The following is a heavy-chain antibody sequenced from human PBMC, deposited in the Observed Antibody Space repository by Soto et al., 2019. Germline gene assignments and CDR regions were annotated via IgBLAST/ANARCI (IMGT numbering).Heavy chain of an antibody. CDR1: GFTFSSYA. V-gene: IGHV3-23*01. J-gene: IGHJ6*02. CDR3: AKGTLSRMDV. D-gene: IGHD2-15*01. Sequence: VGSLRLSCAASGFTFSSYAMSWIRQAPGKGLEWVSAISGSGGSTYYADSVKGRFTISRDNSKNTLYLQMNSLRAEDTAVYYCAKGTLSRMDVWGQGTTVTVSS. CDR2: ISGSGGST.